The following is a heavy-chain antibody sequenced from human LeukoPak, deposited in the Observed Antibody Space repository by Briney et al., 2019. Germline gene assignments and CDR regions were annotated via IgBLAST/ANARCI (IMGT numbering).Heavy chain of an antibody. D-gene: IGHD2-8*01. CDR2: INPNSGGT. V-gene: IGHV1-2*02. CDR1: GYTFTGYY. CDR3: ARDRTSLIVLMVSGAFDI. Sequence: ASVKVSCKASGYTFTGYYMHWVRQAPGQGLEWMGWINPNSGGTNYAQKFQGRVTMTRDTSISTAYMELSRLRSDDTAVYYCARDRTSLIVLMVSGAFDIWGQGTMVTVSS. J-gene: IGHJ3*02.